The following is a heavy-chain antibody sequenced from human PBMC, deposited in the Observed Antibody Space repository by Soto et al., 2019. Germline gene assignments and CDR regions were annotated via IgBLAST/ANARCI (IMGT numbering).Heavy chain of an antibody. V-gene: IGHV1-69*13. CDR3: ATVNSAIVVVIHAFDI. CDR2: IIPMFGTT. Sequence: SVKVSCKASGGSLSNFGISWARQAPGEGLEWMGAIIPMFGTTNYAQKFQGRVKITADESSTTAYMDLSSLTSEDTAMYYCATVNSAIVVVIHAFDIWGQGTLVTVSS. D-gene: IGHD3-22*01. CDR1: GGSLSNFG. J-gene: IGHJ3*02.